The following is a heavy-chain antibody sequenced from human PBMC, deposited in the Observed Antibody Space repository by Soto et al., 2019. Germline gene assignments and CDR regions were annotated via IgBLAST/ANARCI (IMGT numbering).Heavy chain of an antibody. CDR1: GFTFSSYG. CDR2: IWYDGSNK. V-gene: IGHV3-33*01. D-gene: IGHD3-22*01. Sequence: GGSLRLSCAASGFTFSSYGMHWVRQAPGKGLEWVAVIWYDGSNKYYADSVKGRFTISRDNSKNTLYLQMNSLRAEDTAVYYCASGFYYYDSSGYNHWGQGTLVTVSS. J-gene: IGHJ4*02. CDR3: ASGFYYYDSSGYNH.